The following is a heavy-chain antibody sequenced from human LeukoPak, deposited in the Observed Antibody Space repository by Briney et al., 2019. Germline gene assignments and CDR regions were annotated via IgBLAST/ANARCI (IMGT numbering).Heavy chain of an antibody. D-gene: IGHD1-1*01. CDR1: CGSISSGDYY. Sequence: SQTLSLTCPVSCGSISSGDYYWGWLRQPPGTGLEWIGYIHHSGSTYYNPSLKSRVTISDRTSKNQFSLKLNSRTATDTALYYCAREVPWVWTFDPWGRGTLVTVSS. V-gene: IGHV4-30-4*01. CDR3: AREVPWVWTFDP. CDR2: IHHSGST. J-gene: IGHJ2*01.